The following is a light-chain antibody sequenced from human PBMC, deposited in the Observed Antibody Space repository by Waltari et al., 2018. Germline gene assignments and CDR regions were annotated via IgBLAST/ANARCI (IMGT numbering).Light chain of an antibody. CDR3: SSYTSSSSYV. CDR1: SSDVGGYNC. J-gene: IGLJ1*01. Sequence: QSALTQPASVSGSPGQSITISCTGTSSDVGGYNCASWYQQHPSKAPKLMIYDVSNRPSGVSNRFSGSKSGNTASLTISGLQAEDEADYYCSSYTSSSSYVFGTGTKVTVL. CDR2: DVS. V-gene: IGLV2-14*01.